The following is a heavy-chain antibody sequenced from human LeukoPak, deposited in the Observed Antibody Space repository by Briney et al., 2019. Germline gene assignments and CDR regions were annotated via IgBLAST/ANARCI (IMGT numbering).Heavy chain of an antibody. D-gene: IGHD3-10*01. V-gene: IGHV4-39*07. CDR2: IYYSGST. CDR1: GDSIRSSSYH. CDR3: TREVEGYSYASGRFLHFDL. J-gene: IGHJ5*02. Sequence: SETLSLTCTVSGDSIRSSSYHWGWIRQPPGKGLEWIGSIYYSGSTYNNRSLKRRLTISIDTSKNQFSLRLSSVTAADTAVYYCTREVEGYSYASGRFLHFDLWGQGTLVTVSS.